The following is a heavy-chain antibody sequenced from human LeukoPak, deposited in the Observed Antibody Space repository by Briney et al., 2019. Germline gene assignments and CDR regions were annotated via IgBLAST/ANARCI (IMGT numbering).Heavy chain of an antibody. CDR3: ARTIVTVKGGLDY. D-gene: IGHD2-21*02. CDR1: GFTFSSYA. V-gene: IGHV3-64*01. Sequence: GGSLRLSCAASGFTFSSYAMYWFRQAPGKGLEYVSAISTNGDSTYYANSVKGRFTISRDNSKNTLYLQMGSLRADDMAVYYCARTIVTVKGGLDYWGQGTLVTVSS. CDR2: ISTNGDST. J-gene: IGHJ4*02.